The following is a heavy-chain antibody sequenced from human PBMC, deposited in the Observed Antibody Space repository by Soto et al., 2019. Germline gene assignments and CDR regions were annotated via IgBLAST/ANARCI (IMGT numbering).Heavy chain of an antibody. J-gene: IGHJ4*02. Sequence: PSETLSLTCAVYGGSFSGYYWSWIRQPPGKGLEWIGEINHSGSTNYNPSLKSRVTISVDTSKNQFSLKLSSVTAADTAVYYCARREDTMVRGAKANYFDYWGQGTLVTVSS. V-gene: IGHV4-34*01. CDR3: ARREDTMVRGAKANYFDY. CDR2: INHSGST. CDR1: GGSFSGYY. D-gene: IGHD3-10*01.